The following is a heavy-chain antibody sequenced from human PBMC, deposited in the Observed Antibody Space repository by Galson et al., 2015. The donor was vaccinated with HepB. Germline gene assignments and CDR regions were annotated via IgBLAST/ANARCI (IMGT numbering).Heavy chain of an antibody. Sequence: SLRLSCAASGFTFSSYGMHWVRQAPGRGLEWVAVIWYDGSNKYYADSVKGRFTISRDNSKNTLYLQMNSLRAEDTAVYYCARGASPYYYGSESYNWFDPWGQGTLVTVSS. D-gene: IGHD3-10*01. V-gene: IGHV3-33*08. CDR3: ARGASPYYYGSESYNWFDP. J-gene: IGHJ5*02. CDR1: GFTFSSYG. CDR2: IWYDGSNK.